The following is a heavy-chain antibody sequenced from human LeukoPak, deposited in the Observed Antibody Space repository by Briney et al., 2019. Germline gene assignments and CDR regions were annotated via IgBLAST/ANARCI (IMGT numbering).Heavy chain of an antibody. Sequence: PGGSLRLSCAASGFSFTNYAMSWVRQAPARGPEWVSSLRGGGETFYADSVKGRFTLSRDDSRNTVYLQLNNLRVEDTAIYYCAKASWVSNAGAFWWGQGAQVTVSS. CDR2: LRGGGET. D-gene: IGHD6-13*01. CDR3: AKASWVSNAGAFW. V-gene: IGHV3-23*01. CDR1: GFSFTNYA. J-gene: IGHJ4*02.